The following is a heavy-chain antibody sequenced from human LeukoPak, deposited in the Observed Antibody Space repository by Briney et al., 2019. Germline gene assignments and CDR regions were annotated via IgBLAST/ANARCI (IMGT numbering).Heavy chain of an antibody. D-gene: IGHD1-26*01. J-gene: IGHJ3*02. CDR1: GYRFTSYW. CDR2: IYPGDSDT. V-gene: IGHV5-51*01. CDR3: ARPNQYSGSYFVLPQTDAFDI. Sequence: GESLKISCKGSGYRFTSYWIGWVRQMPGKGLEWMGIIYPGDSDTRYSPSFQGQVTISADKSISTAYLQWSSLKASDTAMYYCARPNQYSGSYFVLPQTDAFDIWGQGTMVTVSS.